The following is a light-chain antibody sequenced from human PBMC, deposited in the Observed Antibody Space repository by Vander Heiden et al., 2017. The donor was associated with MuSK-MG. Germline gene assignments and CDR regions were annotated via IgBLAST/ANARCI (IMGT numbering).Light chain of an antibody. J-gene: IGLJ3*02. CDR1: SANIGAGYD. CDR2: ENS. V-gene: IGLV1-40*01. Sequence: SVPPQPPSASPAPGQRVTISCTGSSANIGAGYDVHGYQQPPGTAPKRRSYENSNRPAGAPDRVAGSKAGTSASLATIGLQAEDEADEDCQSSDNRRSWVFGGGTKLTVL. CDR3: QSSDNRRSWV.